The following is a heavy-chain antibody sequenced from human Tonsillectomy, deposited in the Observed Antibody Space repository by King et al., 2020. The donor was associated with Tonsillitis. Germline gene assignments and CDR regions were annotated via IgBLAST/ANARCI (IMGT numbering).Heavy chain of an antibody. Sequence: VQLVESGGGLVQPGGSLRLSCAASGFTVSTNYMSWVRQAPGKGLEWVSGIYSGGSTSYAVSVKGRVTVSRDNSKNTLYLQMSSLRAEATAVYYCARDGYTSGWFRDWGQGSLVTVSS. CDR3: ARDGYTSGWFRD. J-gene: IGHJ4*02. V-gene: IGHV3-66*01. CDR1: GFTVSTNY. D-gene: IGHD6-19*01. CDR2: IYSGGST.